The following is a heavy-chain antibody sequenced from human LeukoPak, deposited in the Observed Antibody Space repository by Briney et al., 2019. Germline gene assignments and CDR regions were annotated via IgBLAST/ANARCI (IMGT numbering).Heavy chain of an antibody. CDR3: ASPKRHSYYYGMDV. Sequence: PSETLSLTCAVYGGSFSGYYWSWIRQPPGEGLEWIGEINHSGSTNYNPSLKSRVTISVDTSKNQFSLKLSSVTAADTAVYYCASPKRHSYYYGMDVWGQGTTVTVSS. CDR1: GGSFSGYY. J-gene: IGHJ6*02. V-gene: IGHV4-34*01. CDR2: INHSGST.